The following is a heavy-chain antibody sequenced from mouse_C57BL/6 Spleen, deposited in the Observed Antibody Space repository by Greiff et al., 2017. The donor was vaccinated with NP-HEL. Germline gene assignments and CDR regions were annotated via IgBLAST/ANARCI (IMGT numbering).Heavy chain of an antibody. CDR2: IRSKSNNYAT. CDR3: VRHPRGGYAMDY. J-gene: IGHJ4*01. D-gene: IGHD1-1*02. CDR1: GFSFNTYA. V-gene: IGHV10-1*01. Sequence: EVQLVESGGGLVQPKGSLKLSCAASGFSFNTYAMNWVRQAPGKGLEWVARIRSKSNNYATYYADSVKDRFTISRDDSESMLYLQMNNLKTEDTAMYYCVRHPRGGYAMDYWGQGTSVTVSS.